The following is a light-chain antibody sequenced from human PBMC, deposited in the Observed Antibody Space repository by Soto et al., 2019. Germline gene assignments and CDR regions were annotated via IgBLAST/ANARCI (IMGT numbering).Light chain of an antibody. J-gene: IGKJ2*01. CDR2: DAS. V-gene: IGKV3-20*01. CDR1: QSVSSSY. Sequence: EIVLTQSPGTLSLSPGERATLSCRASQSVSSSYLAWYQQKPGQAPRLLIYDASSRAAGIPDRFSGSGSGTAFTLTISRLEPEDFAVYYCQEYGSSSYTFGQGTKFEI. CDR3: QEYGSSSYT.